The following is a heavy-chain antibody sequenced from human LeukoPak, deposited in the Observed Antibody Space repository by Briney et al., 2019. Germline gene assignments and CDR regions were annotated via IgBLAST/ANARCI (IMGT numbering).Heavy chain of an antibody. CDR1: GGSFSGYY. D-gene: IGHD6-13*01. V-gene: IGHV4-34*01. J-gene: IGHJ4*02. CDR2: INHSGST. CDR3: ARAKLLPIAAAGTFDY. Sequence: SETLSLTCAVYGGSFSGYYWSWIRQPPGKGLEWIGEINHSGSTNYNPSLKSRATISVDTSENQFSLKLSSVTAADTAVYYCARAKLLPIAAAGTFDYWGQGTLLTVSS.